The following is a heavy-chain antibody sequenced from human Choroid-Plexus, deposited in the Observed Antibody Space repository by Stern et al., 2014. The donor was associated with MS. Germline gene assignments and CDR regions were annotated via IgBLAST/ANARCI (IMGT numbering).Heavy chain of an antibody. J-gene: IGHJ5*02. V-gene: IGHV3-30*18. CDR1: GFTFGSCA. D-gene: IGHD2/OR15-2a*01. CDR3: AKDRQYLTYFFDH. Sequence: VQLLESGGGVVQPGRPLRLSCVASGFTFGSCAMHWVRQAPGKGLEWVVGVSYDGSNKYYADSVKGRFTISRDNSQNTLYMQMSSLRPEYTAVYYCAKDRQYLTYFFDHWGQGSLVTVSS. CDR2: VSYDGSNK.